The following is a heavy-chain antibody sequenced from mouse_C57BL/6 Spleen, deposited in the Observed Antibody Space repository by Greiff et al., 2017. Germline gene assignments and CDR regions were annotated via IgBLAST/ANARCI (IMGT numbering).Heavy chain of an antibody. Sequence: QVQLQQPGAELVMPGASVKLSCKASGYTFTSYWMHWVKQRPGQGLEWIGEIDPSDSYTNYNQKFKGKSTLTVDKSSSTAYMQLSSLTSEDSAVYSCARWLLRYFDVWGAGTTVTVSS. CDR2: IDPSDSYT. CDR1: GYTFTSYW. CDR3: ARWLLRYFDV. D-gene: IGHD2-3*01. J-gene: IGHJ1*01. V-gene: IGHV1-69*01.